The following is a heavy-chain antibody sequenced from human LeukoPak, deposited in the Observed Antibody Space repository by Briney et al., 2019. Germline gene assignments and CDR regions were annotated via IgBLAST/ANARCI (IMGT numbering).Heavy chain of an antibody. J-gene: IGHJ4*02. V-gene: IGHV3-21*01. Sequence: GGSLRLSCAASGFTYSDYAMEWVRQTPGKGLEWVSSITPTTNNIYYTPSVEGRFTISRDNAKHSLYLQMNNLRADDTAVYYCARLAGPRPWTYYFDFWGQGVQVTVSS. CDR2: ITPTTNNI. CDR3: ARLAGPRPWTYYFDF. CDR1: GFTYSDYA. D-gene: IGHD6-19*01.